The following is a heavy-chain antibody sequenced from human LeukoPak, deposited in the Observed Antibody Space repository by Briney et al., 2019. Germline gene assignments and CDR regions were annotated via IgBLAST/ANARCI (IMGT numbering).Heavy chain of an antibody. V-gene: IGHV1-2*02. CDR1: GYTFTGYY. Sequence: ASVKVSCKASGYTFTGYYMHWVRQAPGQGLEWMGWINPNSGGTNYAQKFQGRVTMTRDTSISTAYMELSRLRSDDTAVYYCATRYCSSTSCYPSPWGQGTLVTVSS. J-gene: IGHJ5*02. CDR3: ATRYCSSTSCYPSP. D-gene: IGHD2-2*01. CDR2: INPNSGGT.